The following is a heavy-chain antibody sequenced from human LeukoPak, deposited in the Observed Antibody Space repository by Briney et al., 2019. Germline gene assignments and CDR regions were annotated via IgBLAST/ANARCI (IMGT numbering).Heavy chain of an antibody. CDR1: GGSISSYY. J-gene: IGHJ4*02. CDR3: AREFGRGRYSSSWYGGVFYFDY. D-gene: IGHD6-13*01. V-gene: IGHV4-4*07. Sequence: KPSETLSLTCTVSGGSISSYYWSWIRQPAGKGLEWIGRIYTSGSTNYNPSLKSRVTRSVATSKNQSSLKLSSVPAADTAVYYCAREFGRGRYSSSWYGGVFYFDYWGQGTLVTVSS. CDR2: IYTSGST.